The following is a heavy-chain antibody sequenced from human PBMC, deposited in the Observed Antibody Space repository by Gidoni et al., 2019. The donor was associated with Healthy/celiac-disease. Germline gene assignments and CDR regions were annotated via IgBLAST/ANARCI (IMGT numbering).Heavy chain of an antibody. Sequence: QVQLQQWGAGLLKPSETLSLTCAVYGGSFSGYYWSWIRQPPGKGLEWIGEINHSGSTNYNPSLKSRVTISVDTSKNQFSLKLSSVTAADTAVYYCARGPAYCGGDCYHRYFDLWGRGTLVTVSS. V-gene: IGHV4-34*01. D-gene: IGHD2-21*02. CDR3: ARGPAYCGGDCYHRYFDL. J-gene: IGHJ2*01. CDR2: INHSGST. CDR1: GGSFSGYY.